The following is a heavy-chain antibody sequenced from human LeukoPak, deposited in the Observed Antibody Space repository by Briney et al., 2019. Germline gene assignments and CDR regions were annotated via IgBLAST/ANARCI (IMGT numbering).Heavy chain of an antibody. CDR2: IYTSGST. CDR3: ATTATIVVVPNYYYMDV. D-gene: IGHD2-2*01. CDR1: GGSISSYY. J-gene: IGHJ6*03. Sequence: SETLSLTCTVSGGSISSYYWSWIRQPPGKGLEWIGRIYTSGSTNYNPSLKSRVTISVDTSKNQFSLKLSSVTAADTAVYYCATTATIVVVPNYYYMDVWGKGTTVTVSS. V-gene: IGHV4-4*08.